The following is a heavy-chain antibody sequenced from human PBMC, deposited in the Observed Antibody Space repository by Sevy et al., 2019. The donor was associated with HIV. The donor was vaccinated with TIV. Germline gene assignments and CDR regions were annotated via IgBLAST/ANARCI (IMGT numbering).Heavy chain of an antibody. V-gene: IGHV3-48*01. Sequence: GESLKISCEVPGFSFNSYSFNWVRQAPGKGLEWISYITSSSHITYYAESVQGRFTISRDNVKKSLYLQMNSLRVEDTAIYYCVRGTGIRNLYDFDHWGQGTLVTVSS. D-gene: IGHD1-1*01. CDR3: VRGTGIRNLYDFDH. J-gene: IGHJ4*02. CDR1: GFSFNSYS. CDR2: ITSSSHIT.